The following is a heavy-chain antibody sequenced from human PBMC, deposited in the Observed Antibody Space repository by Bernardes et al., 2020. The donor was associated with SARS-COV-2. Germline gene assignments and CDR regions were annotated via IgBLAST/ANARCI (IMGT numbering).Heavy chain of an antibody. V-gene: IGHV1-2*02. CDR1: GYTFTGYY. CDR2: INPNSGGT. J-gene: IGHJ5*02. D-gene: IGHD3-22*01. Sequence: ASVKVSCKASGYTFTGYYMHWVRQAPGQGLEWMGWINPNSGGTNYAQKFQGRVTMTRDTSISTAYMELSRLRSDDTAVYYCARRGHKYYYDSSGYYRAPFDPWGQGTLVTVSS. CDR3: ARRGHKYYYDSSGYYRAPFDP.